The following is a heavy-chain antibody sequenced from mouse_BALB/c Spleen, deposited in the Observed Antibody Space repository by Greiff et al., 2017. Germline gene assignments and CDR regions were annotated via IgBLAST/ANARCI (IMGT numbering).Heavy chain of an antibody. Sequence: ESGPGLVKPSQSLSLTRSVTGYSITSGYYWNWIRQFPGNKLEWMGYISYDGSNNYNPSLKNRISITRDTSKNQFFLKLNSVTTEDTATYYCAREEGFYWYFDVWGAGTTVTVSS. CDR2: ISYDGSN. CDR1: GYSITSGYY. CDR3: AREEGFYWYFDV. V-gene: IGHV3-6*02. J-gene: IGHJ1*01.